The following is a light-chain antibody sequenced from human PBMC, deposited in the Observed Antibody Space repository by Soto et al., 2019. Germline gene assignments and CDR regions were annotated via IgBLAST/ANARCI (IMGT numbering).Light chain of an antibody. J-gene: IGLJ1*01. CDR2: DVN. CDR1: NSDVGSYNR. Sequence: QSALTQPASVSGSPGQSITISCTGTNSDVGSYNRVSWYQQHPGTAPKLMIFDVNKRPSGVSYRFSGSKSGNTASLTISGLQPEDEADYYCNSYAASETYVFGTGTKVTVL. CDR3: NSYAASETYV. V-gene: IGLV2-14*02.